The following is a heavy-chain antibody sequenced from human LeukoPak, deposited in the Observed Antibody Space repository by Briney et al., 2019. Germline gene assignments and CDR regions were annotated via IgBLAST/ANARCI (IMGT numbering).Heavy chain of an antibody. CDR2: ISGSGLNA. CDR1: GFTFSNTA. Sequence: GGSLRLSCAASGFTFSNTAMSWVRQAPGKGLEWLSIISGSGLNAYYADSVKGRFTISRDNSKSTLFLQMNSLRAEDTALYYCVKRTMAGVLERRTYYFDYWGQGGLVTVSP. D-gene: IGHD2-2*01. CDR3: VKRTMAGVLERRTYYFDY. J-gene: IGHJ4*02. V-gene: IGHV3-23*01.